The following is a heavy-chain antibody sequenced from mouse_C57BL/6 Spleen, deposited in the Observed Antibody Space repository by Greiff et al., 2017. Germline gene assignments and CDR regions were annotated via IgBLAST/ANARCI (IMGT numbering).Heavy chain of an antibody. CDR2: INPSNGGT. V-gene: IGHV1-53*01. CDR3: ARRAVVAPYCAIDY. J-gene: IGHJ4*01. D-gene: IGHD1-1*01. Sequence: QVQLQQPGTELVKPGASVKLSCKASGYTFTSYWMHWVKQRPGQGLEWIGNINPSNGGTNYNEKFKSKATLTVYKSSSTAYMQLSSLTSEASAVYYFARRAVVAPYCAIDYWGQGTSVTVSS. CDR1: GYTFTSYW.